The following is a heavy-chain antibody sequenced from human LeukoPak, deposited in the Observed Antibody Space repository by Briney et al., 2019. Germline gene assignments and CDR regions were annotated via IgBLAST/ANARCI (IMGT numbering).Heavy chain of an antibody. CDR2: ISYDGSNK. D-gene: IGHD2-2*01. J-gene: IGHJ4*02. V-gene: IGHV3-30*04. Sequence: GRSLRLSCAASGFTFSSYAMHWVRQAPGEGLEWVAVISYDGSNKYYADSVKGRFTISRDNSKNTLYLQMNSLRAEDTAVYYCARGYQPLKTVDYWGQGTLVTVSS. CDR3: ARGYQPLKTVDY. CDR1: GFTFSSYA.